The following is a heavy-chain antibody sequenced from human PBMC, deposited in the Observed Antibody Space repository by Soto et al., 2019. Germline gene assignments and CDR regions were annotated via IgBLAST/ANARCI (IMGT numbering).Heavy chain of an antibody. CDR3: ARVSSIAARRSYDS. V-gene: IGHV1-8*01. J-gene: IGHJ4*02. Sequence: GASVKVSCKXSGYTFTIHDIHWVRQAPGQGLEWMAGLNPHSGKAAYAQRFQGRLTMTGNASTSTAYMELSGLRSEDTAMYYCARVSSIAARRSYDSWGQGTLVTVSS. CDR2: LNPHSGKA. CDR1: GYTFTIHD. D-gene: IGHD6-6*01.